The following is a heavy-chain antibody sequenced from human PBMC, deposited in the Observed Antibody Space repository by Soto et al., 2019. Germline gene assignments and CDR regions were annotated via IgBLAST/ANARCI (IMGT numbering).Heavy chain of an antibody. CDR1: GFTFRNYA. J-gene: IGHJ6*02. CDR2: TSHDGSTT. V-gene: IGHV3-30-3*01. CDR3: ARDFWSGYRFGMDV. Sequence: QVQLVESGGGVVQPGRSLRLTCTASGFTFRNYALYWIRQAPGKGPEWVTATSHDGSTTFYTDSVKGRFTISRDNSKNTTYLQMNRLRIEDTAVYFCARDFWSGYRFGMDVWGQGTTVTVSS. D-gene: IGHD3-3*01.